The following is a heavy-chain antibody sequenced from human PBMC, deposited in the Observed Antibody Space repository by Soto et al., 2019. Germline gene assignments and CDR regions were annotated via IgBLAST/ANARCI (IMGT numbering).Heavy chain of an antibody. CDR3: ARGGEYFDY. CDR1: GFTVSGNF. CDR2: LYGGGNT. Sequence: VQLVETGGGLIQPGGSLRLSCAASGFTVSGNFMNWVRQAPGKGLEWVSILYGGGNTYYADSVKGRFTISRDSSKNTLYLQMHSLRVEDTAVYYCARGGEYFDYWGQGTLVTVSS. D-gene: IGHD3-10*01. J-gene: IGHJ4*02. V-gene: IGHV3-53*02.